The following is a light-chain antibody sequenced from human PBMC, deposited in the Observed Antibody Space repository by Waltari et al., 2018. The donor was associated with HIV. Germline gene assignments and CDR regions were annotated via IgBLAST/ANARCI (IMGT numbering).Light chain of an antibody. CDR3: SSYTGSSTYVV. V-gene: IGLV2-14*01. CDR1: SSDVGGYDF. Sequence: QSALTQPASVSGSPGQSITISCAGTSSDVGGYDFVSWYQQHPGKAPKLMLYEVSNRPSGVSQRFSGSKSGNTASLTVSGLQAEDEADYYCSSYTGSSTYVVFGGGTKLTVL. CDR2: EVS. J-gene: IGLJ2*01.